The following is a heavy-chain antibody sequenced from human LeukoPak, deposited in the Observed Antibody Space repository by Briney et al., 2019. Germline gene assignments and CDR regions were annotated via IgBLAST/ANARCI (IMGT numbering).Heavy chain of an antibody. Sequence: ASVKVSCKASGGTFSSYAINWVRQAPGQGLEWMGGIIPIFGTANYAQKFQGRVTITADESTSTAYMELSSLRSEDTTVYYCARARGFVVVPAAMVRHYYYGMDVWGKGTTVTVSS. CDR3: ARARGFVVVPAAMVRHYYYGMDV. J-gene: IGHJ6*04. CDR2: IIPIFGTA. V-gene: IGHV1-69*13. D-gene: IGHD2-2*01. CDR1: GGTFSSYA.